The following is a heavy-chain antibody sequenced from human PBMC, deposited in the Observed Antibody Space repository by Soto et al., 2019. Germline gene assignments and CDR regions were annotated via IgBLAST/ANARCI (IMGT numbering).Heavy chain of an antibody. J-gene: IGHJ6*02. V-gene: IGHV4-39*01. CDR3: ARVGRITIFGVDPYGMDV. CDR2: IYYSGST. CDR1: GGSISSSSYY. D-gene: IGHD3-3*01. Sequence: SETLSLTCTVSGGSISSSSYYWGWIRQPPGKGLEWIGSIYYSGSTYYNPSLKSRVTISVDTSKNQFSLKLSSVTAADTAVYYCARVGRITIFGVDPYGMDVWGQGTTVTVSS.